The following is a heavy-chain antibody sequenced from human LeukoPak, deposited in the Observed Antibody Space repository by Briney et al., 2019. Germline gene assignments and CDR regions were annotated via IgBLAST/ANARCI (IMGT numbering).Heavy chain of an antibody. D-gene: IGHD3-16*01. CDR3: ATDDYRGLGY. CDR2: IYSGGST. Sequence: GGSLRLSCAASGFTVSSNYMSWVRQAPGKGLEWVSVIYSGGSTYYADSVKGRFTISRDNAKNTVYLQLNNLRAEDTAVYYCATDDYRGLGYWGQGTLVTVSS. V-gene: IGHV3-66*01. J-gene: IGHJ4*02. CDR1: GFTVSSNY.